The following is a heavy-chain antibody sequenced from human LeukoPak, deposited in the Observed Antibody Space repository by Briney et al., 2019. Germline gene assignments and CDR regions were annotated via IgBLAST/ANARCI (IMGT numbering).Heavy chain of an antibody. CDR3: AGGISATGGG. CDR2: INSDGSIT. Sequence: GRSLRLSCAASGFTFSTYWMHWVRQVPGKGLVWVSRINSDGSITTYADSVKGRFTISRDNAKNTLYLQMNSLRVEDTAVYYCAGGISATGGGWGQGTMVTVSS. J-gene: IGHJ3*01. D-gene: IGHD6-13*01. CDR1: GFTFSTYW. V-gene: IGHV3-74*01.